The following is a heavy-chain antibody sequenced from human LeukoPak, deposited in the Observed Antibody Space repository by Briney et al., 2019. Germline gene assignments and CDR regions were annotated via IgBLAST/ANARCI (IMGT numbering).Heavy chain of an antibody. V-gene: IGHV5-51*01. CDR1: GYSFSNYW. J-gene: IGHJ4*02. Sequence: GESLKISCKGSGYSFSNYWVGWVRQISGKGLEWMGVIYPGDSDITYSPAFRGQVTISVDKSISTAYLQWSSLKASDTAMYYCARGDSGWFSNSWGQGTLVTVSS. D-gene: IGHD6-19*01. CDR3: ARGDSGWFSNS. CDR2: IYPGDSDI.